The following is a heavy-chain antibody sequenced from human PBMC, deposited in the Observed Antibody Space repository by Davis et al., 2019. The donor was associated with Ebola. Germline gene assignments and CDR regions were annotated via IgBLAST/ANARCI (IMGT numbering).Heavy chain of an antibody. CDR3: ARLFGLGSRSHYFDY. V-gene: IGHV4-59*08. CDR2: IYYNGDA. Sequence: SETLSLTCTVSGGSISTFYWSWIRQPPGRGLEYIGYIYYNGDADYNPSLNSRVTISVDTSKNQFSLRLSSVTAADTAVYYCARLFGLGSRSHYFDYWGQGTLVTVSS. CDR1: GGSISTFY. D-gene: IGHD3/OR15-3a*01. J-gene: IGHJ4*02.